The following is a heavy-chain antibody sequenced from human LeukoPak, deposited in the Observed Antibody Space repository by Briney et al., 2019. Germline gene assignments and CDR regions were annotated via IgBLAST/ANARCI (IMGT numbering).Heavy chain of an antibody. CDR2: FDPEDGET. Sequence: ASVKVSCKVSGYTLTELSMHWVRQAPGKGLEWMGGFDPEDGETIYAQKFQGRVTMTEDTSTDTAYMELSSLRSEDTAVYYCAPIRDCGGNSGLHFDYWGQGTLVTVSS. D-gene: IGHD4-23*01. CDR1: GYTLTELS. V-gene: IGHV1-24*01. CDR3: APIRDCGGNSGLHFDY. J-gene: IGHJ4*02.